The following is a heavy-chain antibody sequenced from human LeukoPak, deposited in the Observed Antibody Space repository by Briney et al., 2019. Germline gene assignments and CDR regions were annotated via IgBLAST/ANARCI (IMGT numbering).Heavy chain of an antibody. V-gene: IGHV4-59*11. CDR3: ARAVLGGSYPDH. Sequence: SETLSLTCTVSGGSISSHYWSWIRQPPGKGLKWIGYIYYSGSTNYNPSLKSRVTISVDTSKNQFSLKLSSVTAADTAVYYCARAVLGGSYPDHWGQRTLVTVSS. D-gene: IGHD1-26*01. J-gene: IGHJ5*02. CDR1: GGSISSHY. CDR2: IYYSGST.